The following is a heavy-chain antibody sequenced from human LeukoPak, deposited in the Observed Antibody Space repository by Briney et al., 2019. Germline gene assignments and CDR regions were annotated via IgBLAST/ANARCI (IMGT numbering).Heavy chain of an antibody. Sequence: GGSLRLSCAASGFTFSSYSMNWVRQAPGKGLERVSYISSSSSTIYYAHSVKGRFTISRDNAKNSLYLQMNSLRDEDTAVYYCASNGFGEFRNWFDPWGQGTLVTVSS. CDR3: ASNGFGEFRNWFDP. CDR1: GFTFSSYS. CDR2: ISSSSSTI. D-gene: IGHD3-10*01. J-gene: IGHJ5*02. V-gene: IGHV3-48*02.